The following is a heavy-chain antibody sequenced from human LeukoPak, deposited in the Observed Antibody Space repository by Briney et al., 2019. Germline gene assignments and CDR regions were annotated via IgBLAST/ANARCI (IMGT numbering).Heavy chain of an antibody. CDR3: ARVGYSNSYDY. D-gene: IGHD4-11*01. V-gene: IGHV1-8*03. CDR1: GYTFTNFD. CDR2: MNPNSGNA. J-gene: IGHJ4*02. Sequence: ASVKVSCKASGYTFTNFDINWVRQATGQGLEWMGWMNPNSGNADSAQKFQGRVTITWDTSISTAYMELTSLRSEDTAVYYCARVGYSNSYDYWGQGTLVTVSS.